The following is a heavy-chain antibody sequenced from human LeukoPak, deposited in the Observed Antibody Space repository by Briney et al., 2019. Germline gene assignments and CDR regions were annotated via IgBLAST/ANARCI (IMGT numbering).Heavy chain of an antibody. CDR1: GFTFSTSA. CDR2: INNVRSHI. CDR3: TSHYDSSGYLPDS. J-gene: IGHJ5*01. V-gene: IGHV3-21*03. D-gene: IGHD3-22*01. Sequence: GGSLRLSCAASGFTFSTSAMNWVRQAPGKGLEWVSSINNVRSHIYYADSVRGRFTISRDNANNVLYLQMNSLKTEDTAVYYCTSHYDSSGYLPDSWGQGTLVTVSS.